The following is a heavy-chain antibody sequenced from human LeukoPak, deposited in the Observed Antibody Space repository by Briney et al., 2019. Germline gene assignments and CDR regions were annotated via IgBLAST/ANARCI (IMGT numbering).Heavy chain of an antibody. CDR2: IRYDGSNK. CDR1: GFTFSSYG. V-gene: IGHV3-30*02. CDR3: AREPKRVYYYYGMDV. J-gene: IGHJ6*02. D-gene: IGHD3-3*01. Sequence: GGSLRLSCAASGFTFSSYGMHWVRQAPGKGLEWVAFIRYDGSNKYYADSVKGRFTISRDNAKNSLFLQMNSLRAEDTAVYYCAREPKRVYYYYGMDVWGQGTTVTVSS.